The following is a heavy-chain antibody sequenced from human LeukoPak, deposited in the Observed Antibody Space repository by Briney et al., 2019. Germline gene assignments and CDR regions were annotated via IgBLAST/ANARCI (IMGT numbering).Heavy chain of an antibody. Sequence: GGSLRLSCAASGFTFSRNSMNWVRQAPGKGLEWASLIYRGSDTYFADSVKGRFTISTDNSNNTLYLLMNNLRPEDTAVYYCARGNWYFDLRGRGTLVTVSS. CDR2: IYRGSDT. J-gene: IGHJ2*01. CDR3: ARGNWYFDL. CDR1: GFTFSRNS. V-gene: IGHV3-66*01.